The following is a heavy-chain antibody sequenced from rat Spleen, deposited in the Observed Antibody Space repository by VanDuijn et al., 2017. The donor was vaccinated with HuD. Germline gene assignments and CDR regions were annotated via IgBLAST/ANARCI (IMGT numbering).Heavy chain of an antibody. Sequence: EVQLVESGGGLVQPGRSLKLSCAASGFTFSNCYMAWVRQAPTKGLEWVAYISTGGGDTYYRDSVKGRFTISRDNTKTTLFLQMDSLRSEDTATYYCARHRNLGYWHFDFWGPGTMVTVSS. D-gene: IGHD4-6*01. CDR1: GFTFSNCY. CDR3: ARHRNLGYWHFDF. V-gene: IGHV5-25*01. J-gene: IGHJ1*01. CDR2: ISTGGGDT.